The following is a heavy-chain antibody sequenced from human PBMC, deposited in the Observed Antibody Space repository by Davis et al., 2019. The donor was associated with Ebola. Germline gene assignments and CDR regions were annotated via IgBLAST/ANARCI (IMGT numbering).Heavy chain of an antibody. CDR2: INHSGST. Sequence: GSLRLSCAVSGDSISSSNWWSWVRQPPGKGLEWIGEINHSGSTNYNPSLKSRVTISVDTSKNQFSLKLSSVTAADTAVYYCARGSLYVWFDPWGQGTLVTVSS. D-gene: IGHD3-16*01. CDR1: GDSISSSNW. J-gene: IGHJ5*02. CDR3: ARGSLYVWFDP. V-gene: IGHV4-4*02.